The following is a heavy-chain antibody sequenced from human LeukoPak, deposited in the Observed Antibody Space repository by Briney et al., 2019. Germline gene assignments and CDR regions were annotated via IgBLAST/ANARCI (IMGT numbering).Heavy chain of an antibody. Sequence: GASVKVSCKASGYTFTSYGISRVPQAPGQGLEWMGWISAYNGNTNYAQKLQGRVTMTTDTSTSTAYMELRSLRSDDTAVYYCARDGSAFGEFTYGMDVWGQGTTVTVSS. CDR2: ISAYNGNT. D-gene: IGHD3-10*01. V-gene: IGHV1-18*01. CDR3: ARDGSAFGEFTYGMDV. J-gene: IGHJ6*02. CDR1: GYTFTSYG.